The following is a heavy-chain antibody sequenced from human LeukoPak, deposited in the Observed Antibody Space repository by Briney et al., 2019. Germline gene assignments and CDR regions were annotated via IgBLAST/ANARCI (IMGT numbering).Heavy chain of an antibody. CDR1: GYTFTGYY. CDR2: INPNSGGT. V-gene: IGHV1-2*02. D-gene: IGHD3-3*01. Sequence: ASVKVSCKASGYTFTGYYMHWVRQAPGQGLEWMGWINPNSGGTNYAQKFQGRVTMTRDTSISTAYMELSRLRSDDTAVYYCARVDYVFWSGHRHFDYWGQGTLVTVSS. J-gene: IGHJ4*02. CDR3: ARVDYVFWSGHRHFDY.